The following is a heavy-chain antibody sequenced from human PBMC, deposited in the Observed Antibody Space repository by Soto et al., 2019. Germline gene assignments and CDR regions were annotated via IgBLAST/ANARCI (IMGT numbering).Heavy chain of an antibody. CDR2: ISGSGGST. D-gene: IGHD3-10*01. Sequence: EVQLLESGGGLVQPGGSLRLSCAASGFTFSSYAMSWVRQAPGKGLEWVSAISGSGGSTYYADSVKGRFTISRDNSKNTLYLQMNSRRAEDTAVYDCANRGGYGSGDYWGQGTLVTVSS. J-gene: IGHJ4*02. CDR3: ANRGGYGSGDY. CDR1: GFTFSSYA. V-gene: IGHV3-23*01.